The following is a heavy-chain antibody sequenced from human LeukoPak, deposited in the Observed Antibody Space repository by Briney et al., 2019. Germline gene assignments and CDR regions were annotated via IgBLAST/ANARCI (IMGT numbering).Heavy chain of an antibody. Sequence: ASVKVSCXASGYTFTDYYMHWVRQAPGQGLEWMGRINPNNGGTNYAQRFQDRVTMTRDTSITTAYMELSSLKSDDTAVYYCARACSGGICYSDNWFDPWGQGTLVTVSS. CDR2: INPNNGGT. J-gene: IGHJ5*02. CDR1: GYTFTDYY. D-gene: IGHD2-15*01. CDR3: ARACSGGICYSDNWFDP. V-gene: IGHV1-2*06.